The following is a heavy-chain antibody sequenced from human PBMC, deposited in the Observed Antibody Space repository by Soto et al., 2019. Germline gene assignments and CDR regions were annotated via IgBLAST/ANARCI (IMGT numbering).Heavy chain of an antibody. Sequence: PGGSMRLSCAASGFTFSTYAMTWVRQAPGKGLEWVSAISGSGGSTYYADSVKGRFPISRDNSKNTLYLQMNSLRAEDTAVYYCTKATTNYYTSRGYFMSDYWRQGTLVTVSS. CDR2: ISGSGGST. CDR1: GFTFSTYA. J-gene: IGHJ4*02. CDR3: TKATTNYYTSRGYFMSDY. D-gene: IGHD3-22*01. V-gene: IGHV3-23*01.